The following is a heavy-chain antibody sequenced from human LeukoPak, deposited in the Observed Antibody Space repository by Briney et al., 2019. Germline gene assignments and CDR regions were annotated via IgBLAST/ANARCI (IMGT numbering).Heavy chain of an antibody. J-gene: IGHJ6*02. V-gene: IGHV5-51*01. CDR2: IYPGDSDT. D-gene: IGHD2-2*01. CDR3: XRLPYYSSTSCYDSYYYGMDV. CDR1: GYSFTSYW. Sequence: GESLKISCKGSGYSFTSYWIGWVRQMPGKGLEWMGIIYPGDSDTRYSPSFQGQVTISADKSISTAYLQWSSLKASDTAMYYCXRLPYYSSTSCYDSYYYGMDVWGQGTTVTVSS.